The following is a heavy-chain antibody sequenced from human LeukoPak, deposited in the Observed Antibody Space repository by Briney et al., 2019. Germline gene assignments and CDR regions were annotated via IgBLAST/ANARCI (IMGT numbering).Heavy chain of an antibody. Sequence: SETLSLTCTVSGGSISSSSYYWGWIRQPPGKGLEWIGSIYYSGSTYYNPSLKSRVTISVDRSKNQFSLKLSSVTAADTAVYYCAREGLRLGELSLDYYFDYWGQGTLVTVSS. CDR3: AREGLRLGELSLDYYFDY. J-gene: IGHJ4*02. V-gene: IGHV4-39*07. D-gene: IGHD3-16*02. CDR1: GGSISSSSYY. CDR2: IYYSGST.